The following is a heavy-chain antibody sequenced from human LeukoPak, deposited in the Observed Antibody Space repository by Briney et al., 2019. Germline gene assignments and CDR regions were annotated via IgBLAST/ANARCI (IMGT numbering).Heavy chain of an antibody. CDR1: GFMFSSYA. V-gene: IGHV3-30*02. D-gene: IGHD4-23*01. CDR2: VRYDGSNK. CDR3: ARDFRATVVTAGPDY. J-gene: IGHJ4*02. Sequence: GGSLRLSCAASGFMFSSYAMHWVRQAPGKGLEWVAFVRYDGSNKYYADYVKGRFTISRDNSNNALYLQMNSLRGEDTAIYYCARDFRATVVTAGPDYWGQGTLVTVSS.